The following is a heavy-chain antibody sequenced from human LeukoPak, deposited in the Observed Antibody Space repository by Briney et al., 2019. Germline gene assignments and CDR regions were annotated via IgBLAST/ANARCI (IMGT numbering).Heavy chain of an antibody. CDR2: IHYSGIT. J-gene: IGHJ4*02. CDR3: ARHGPRNIVGATSLDY. D-gene: IGHD1-26*01. V-gene: IGHV4-59*01. CDR1: GGSINGYY. Sequence: PSETLSLTCTVSGGSINGYYWSWIRQSPGKGLESIGYIHYSGITNYNPSLKSRVTILVDTSKNQFSLKLSSVTAADTAVYYCARHGPRNIVGATSLDYWGQGTLVTVSS.